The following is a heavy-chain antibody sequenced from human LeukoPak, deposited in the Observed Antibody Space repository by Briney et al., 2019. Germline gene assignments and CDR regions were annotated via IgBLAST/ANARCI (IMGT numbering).Heavy chain of an antibody. V-gene: IGHV3-21*01. CDR2: ISSRGSVI. J-gene: IGHJ4*02. Sequence: PGGSLRLSCVGSGFIFNDYSMNWVRQAPGKRLEWLSSISSRGSVIYYADSVKGRFTISRDNANNSLYLQMNSLRADDTAVYYCARDLGARGYWGRGILVTVSS. CDR1: GFIFNDYS. CDR3: ARDLGARGY. D-gene: IGHD3-16*01.